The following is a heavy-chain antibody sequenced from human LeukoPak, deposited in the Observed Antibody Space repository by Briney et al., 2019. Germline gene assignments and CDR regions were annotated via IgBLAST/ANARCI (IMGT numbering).Heavy chain of an antibody. CDR1: GYTFTSYG. V-gene: IGHV1-18*01. J-gene: IGHJ6*02. CDR3: AREERATYSGEPYYYYSGMDV. Sequence: ASVKVSCKASGYTFTSYGISWVRQAPGQGLEWMGWIRAYNGNTNDAQKLQGRVTMSTDTSTSTAYMELRSLRSDDTAVEYCAREERATYSGEPYYYYSGMDVWGQGTTVTVSS. CDR2: IRAYNGNT. D-gene: IGHD3-10*01.